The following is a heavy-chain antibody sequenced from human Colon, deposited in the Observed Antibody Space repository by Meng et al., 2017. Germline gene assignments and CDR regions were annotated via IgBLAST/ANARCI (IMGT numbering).Heavy chain of an antibody. CDR3: ARRLDLAHGSGVNCNDP. V-gene: IGHV2-5*01. CDR2: IYSNNDE. D-gene: IGHD3-10*01. CDR1: RSGYTTPGEG. Sequence: LEEVESAAEKTTPAPSVTLSCLRSGYTTPGEGLHWVRQAPGRALEWLARIYSNNDEPYNPQLRSRLTITKDTSNNRMVHIMTNMDPVDTATYYCARRLDLAHGSGVNCNDPWGQGTLVTVSS. J-gene: IGHJ5*02.